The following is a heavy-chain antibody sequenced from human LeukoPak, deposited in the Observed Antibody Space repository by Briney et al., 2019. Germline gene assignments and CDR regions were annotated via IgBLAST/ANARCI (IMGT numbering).Heavy chain of an antibody. CDR2: INPSGGST. J-gene: IGHJ4*02. D-gene: IGHD5-18*01. CDR3: ASKDTAMADFDY. CDR1: GYTFTGYY. Sequence: ASVKVSCKASGYTFTGYYMHWVRQAPGQGLEWMGIINPSGGSTSYAQKFQGRVTMTRDTSTSTVYMELSSLRSEDTAVYYCASKDTAMADFDYWGQGTLVTVSS. V-gene: IGHV1-46*01.